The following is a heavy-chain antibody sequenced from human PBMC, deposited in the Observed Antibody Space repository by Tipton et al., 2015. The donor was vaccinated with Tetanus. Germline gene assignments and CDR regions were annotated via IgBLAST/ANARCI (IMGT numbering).Heavy chain of an antibody. D-gene: IGHD3-3*01. CDR2: IYSSGDT. V-gene: IGHV4-39*01. Sequence: TLSLTCTVSSVSIADNTNYWGWIRQPPGKGLEWIGSIYSSGDTYSNPSLKSRVTMSVDTWRNQLSLRLSSVTAADTAEYYCARHNSGYFTFFDSWGQGILVTVSS. CDR3: ARHNSGYFTFFDS. CDR1: SVSIADNTNY. J-gene: IGHJ4*02.